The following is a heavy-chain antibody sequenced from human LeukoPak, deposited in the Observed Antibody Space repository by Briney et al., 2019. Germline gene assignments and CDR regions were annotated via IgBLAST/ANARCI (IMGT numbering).Heavy chain of an antibody. CDR1: GYPFVSYV. CDR3: ARDYYSSSFDYYYYGMDV. J-gene: IGHJ6*02. D-gene: IGHD6-6*01. V-gene: IGHV1-3*01. CDR2: INPDNGNA. Sequence: GASVKVSCKASGYPFVSYVIHWVRQAPGQRLEWMGWINPDNGNAEYSQKFQGRVTITRDPSATTAYMELSSLRSEDTAVYYCARDYYSSSFDYYYYGMDVWGQGTTVTVSS.